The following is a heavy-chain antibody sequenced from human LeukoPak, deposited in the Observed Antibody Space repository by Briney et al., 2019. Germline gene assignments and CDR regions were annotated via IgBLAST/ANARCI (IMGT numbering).Heavy chain of an antibody. V-gene: IGHV4-34*01. CDR1: GGSFSGYY. J-gene: IGHJ3*02. Sequence: PSGTLSLTCAVYGGSFSGYYWSWIRQPLGKGLEWIGEINHSGSTNYNPSLKSRVTISVDTSKNQFSLKLSSVTAADTAVYYCARTRITMVRGVATDAFDIWGQGTMVTVSS. CDR3: ARTRITMVRGVATDAFDI. CDR2: INHSGST. D-gene: IGHD3-10*01.